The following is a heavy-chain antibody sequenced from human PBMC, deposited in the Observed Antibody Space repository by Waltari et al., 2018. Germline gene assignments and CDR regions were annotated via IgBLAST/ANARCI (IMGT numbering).Heavy chain of an antibody. V-gene: IGHV3-64D*06. CDR2: SSRKGGST. Sequence: EVQLVESGGGLVQPGGSLRLSCSASGFTFSSYAMHWVRQAQGKGLKYVYASSRKGGSTYYADAVKGRFTISRDNSKNTLYLQMSSLRAEDTAVYYCVAARPAWDYFDYWGQGTLVTVSS. D-gene: IGHD6-6*01. J-gene: IGHJ4*02. CDR1: GFTFSSYA. CDR3: VAARPAWDYFDY.